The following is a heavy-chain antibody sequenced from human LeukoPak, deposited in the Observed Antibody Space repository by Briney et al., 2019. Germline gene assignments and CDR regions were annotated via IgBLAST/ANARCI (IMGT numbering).Heavy chain of an antibody. CDR2: IDARSGIT. CDR1: GFTFTIFG. V-gene: IGHV3-48*01. D-gene: IGHD3-3*01. CDR3: ARTYDFGRGPPGDAFDN. J-gene: IGHJ3*02. Sequence: GGSLRLSCAASGFTFTIFGLNWVRQAPGKGPEWVSYIDARSGITYYADSVQGQFTISRDNAKESVFLQMNSLRVDDTAVYYCARTYDFGRGPPGDAFDNWGPGTWVTVSS.